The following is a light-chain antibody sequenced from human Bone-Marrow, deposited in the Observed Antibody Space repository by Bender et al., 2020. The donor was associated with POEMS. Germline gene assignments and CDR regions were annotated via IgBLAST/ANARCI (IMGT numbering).Light chain of an antibody. V-gene: IGLV1-44*01. Sequence: QSVLTQPPSASGTPGQRVTISCSGSSSNIGTNPVNWYQQLPGTAPKLLIYINNQRPSGVPDRFSGSKSGTSASLAITGLQAEDEADYYCQSYDSSLSVWVFGGGTKLTVL. CDR2: INN. CDR3: QSYDSSLSVWV. CDR1: SSNIGTNP. J-gene: IGLJ3*02.